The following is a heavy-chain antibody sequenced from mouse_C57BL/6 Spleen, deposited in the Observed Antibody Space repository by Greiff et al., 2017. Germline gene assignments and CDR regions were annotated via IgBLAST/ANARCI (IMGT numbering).Heavy chain of an antibody. CDR2: ISGGGGNT. Sequence: EVKLMESGGGLVKPGGSLKLSCAASGFTFSSYTMSWVRQTPEKRLEWVATISGGGGNTYYPDSVKGRFTITRDNAKNTLYLQMSSLRSEDTALYYCARLCDSKDVDYWGQGTTLTVSS. D-gene: IGHD2-5*01. V-gene: IGHV5-9*01. CDR3: ARLCDSKDVDY. J-gene: IGHJ2*01. CDR1: GFTFSSYT.